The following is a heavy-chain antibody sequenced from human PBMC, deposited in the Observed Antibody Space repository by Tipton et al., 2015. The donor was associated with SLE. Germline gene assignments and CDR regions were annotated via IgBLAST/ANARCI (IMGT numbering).Heavy chain of an antibody. D-gene: IGHD1-26*01. Sequence: SLRLSCAASGFTFSSYWMSWVRQAPGKGLEWVANIKQDGSEKYYVDSVKGRFTISRDNSKNTLYLQMNSLRAEDTAVYYCAKDPFTPIVGAFNWFDPWGQGTLVTVSS. CDR2: IKQDGSEK. V-gene: IGHV3-7*03. CDR1: GFTFSSYW. CDR3: AKDPFTPIVGAFNWFDP. J-gene: IGHJ5*02.